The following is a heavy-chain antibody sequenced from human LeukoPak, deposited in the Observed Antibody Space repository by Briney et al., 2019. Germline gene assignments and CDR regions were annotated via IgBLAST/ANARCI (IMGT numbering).Heavy chain of an antibody. CDR3: ARRRKDLNWFDP. CDR2: INYSGRT. V-gene: IGHV4-39*01. J-gene: IGHJ5*02. Sequence: PSETLSLTCTVSGDSISSSDFYWGWIRRRPGKGMEWIALINYSGRTFYNPSLESRVTISVDMSKNQFSLRLNSVTAADTAVYYCARRRKDLNWFDPWGQGTLVTVSS. CDR1: GDSISSSDFY.